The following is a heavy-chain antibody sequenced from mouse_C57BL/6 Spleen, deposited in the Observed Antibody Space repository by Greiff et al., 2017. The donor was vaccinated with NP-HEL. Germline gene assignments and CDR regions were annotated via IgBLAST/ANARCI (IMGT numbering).Heavy chain of an antibody. Sequence: VQLHQSGTVLARPGASVKMSCKTSGYTFTSYWMHWVKQRPGQGLEWIGAIYPGNSDTSYNQKFKGKAKLTAVTSASTAYMELSSLTNEDSAVYYCTTYDYGDDYYAMDYWGQGTSVTVSS. D-gene: IGHD2-4*01. CDR2: IYPGNSDT. CDR3: TTYDYGDDYYAMDY. V-gene: IGHV1-5*01. J-gene: IGHJ4*01. CDR1: GYTFTSYW.